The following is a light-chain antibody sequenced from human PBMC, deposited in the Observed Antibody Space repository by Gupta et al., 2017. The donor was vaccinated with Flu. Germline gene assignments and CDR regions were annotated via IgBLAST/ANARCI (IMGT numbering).Light chain of an antibody. CDR1: SSNIGRHT. CDR3: VVRDDSLNGPV. Sequence: HSVLPHPPSPSGPPRQSVAISCSGSSSNIGRHTVNWYQQLPETAPKLLIYRNNQRPSGVSDRFSGSKSGTSASLAISGLQPEDEADYYCVVRDDSLNGPVFGGGTKLTVL. CDR2: RNN. J-gene: IGLJ2*01. V-gene: IGLV1-44*01.